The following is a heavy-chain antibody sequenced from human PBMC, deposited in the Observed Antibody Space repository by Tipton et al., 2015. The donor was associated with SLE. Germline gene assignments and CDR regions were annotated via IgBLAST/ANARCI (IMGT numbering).Heavy chain of an antibody. CDR2: IRYDGSNK. J-gene: IGHJ4*02. CDR1: GFTFSSYG. Sequence: SLRLSCAASGFTFSSYGMHWVRQAPGKGLEWVAFIRYDGSNKYYADSVKGRFTISRDNSKNTLYLQMNSLRAEDTAVYYCAKGGTAMVPSFDYWGQGTLVTVSS. CDR3: AKGGTAMVPSFDY. D-gene: IGHD5-18*01. V-gene: IGHV3-30*02.